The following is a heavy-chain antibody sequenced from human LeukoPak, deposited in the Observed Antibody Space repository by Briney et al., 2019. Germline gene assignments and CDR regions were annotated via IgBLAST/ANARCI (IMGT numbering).Heavy chain of an antibody. J-gene: IGHJ5*02. V-gene: IGHV1-8*01. CDR3: ARVPKAARRGFGWFDP. CDR2: MNPNSGNT. D-gene: IGHD6-13*01. CDR1: GYTFTSYD. Sequence: GASVKVSCKASGYTFTSYDINWVRQATGQGLEWMGWMNPNSGNTGYAQKFQGRVTMTRNTSISTAYMELSSLRSEDTAVYYCARVPKAARRGFGWFDPWGQGTLVTVSS.